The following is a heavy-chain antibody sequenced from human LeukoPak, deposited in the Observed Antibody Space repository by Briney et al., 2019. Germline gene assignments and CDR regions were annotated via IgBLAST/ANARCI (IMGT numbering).Heavy chain of an antibody. CDR1: GYSFTSYW. Sequence: GESLKISCKGSGYSFTSYWIGWVRQMPGKGLEWRGIIYPGDSDTKYSPSFQGQVTISADKSISTAYLQWSSLKASDTAMYYCARGAIDFWSGPYHGYFDYWGQGTLVTVSS. CDR2: IYPGDSDT. V-gene: IGHV5-51*01. J-gene: IGHJ4*02. CDR3: ARGAIDFWSGPYHGYFDY. D-gene: IGHD3-3*01.